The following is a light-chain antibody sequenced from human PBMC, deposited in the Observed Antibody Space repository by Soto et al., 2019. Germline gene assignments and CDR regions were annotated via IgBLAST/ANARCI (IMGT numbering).Light chain of an antibody. CDR1: HGIRND. Sequence: QMPNSATSLSESKGDRVTITCRASHGIRNDLGCYQQKPGKAPKLLIYAASSLQSGVPSRFSGSGSGTDFTLTISCLQPEDFAPYYCLQAYYYPPRFGEGTKVDIK. J-gene: IGKJ1*01. CDR2: AAS. V-gene: IGKV1-6*01. CDR3: LQAYYYPPR.